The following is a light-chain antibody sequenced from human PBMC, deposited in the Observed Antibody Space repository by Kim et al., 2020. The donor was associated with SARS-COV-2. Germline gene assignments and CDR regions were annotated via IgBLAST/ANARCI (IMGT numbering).Light chain of an antibody. CDR2: WAS. Sequence: ATINCKSSQSVLSSSNNKNFLAWFQQKPGQSPRLLISWASTRESGVPDRFSGSGSETDFILTISRLQAEYVAVYYCQQYHSDPLTFGGGTKVDIK. CDR1: QSVLSSSNNKNF. V-gene: IGKV4-1*01. CDR3: QQYHSDPLT. J-gene: IGKJ4*01.